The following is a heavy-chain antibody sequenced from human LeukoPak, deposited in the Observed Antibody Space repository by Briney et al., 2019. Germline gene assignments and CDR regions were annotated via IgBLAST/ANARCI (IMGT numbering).Heavy chain of an antibody. CDR3: ARVQDFETRGYYLGY. CDR1: GGSFSDYY. J-gene: IGHJ4*01. CDR2: INHSGST. V-gene: IGHV4-34*01. Sequence: SETLSLTCAVYGGSFSDYYWNWIRQPPGKGLEWIGEINHSGSTNYNPSLKSRVTMSVDTFKNQFSLTLSSVTATDTAVYYCARVQDFETRGYYLGYWGHGTLVTVSS. D-gene: IGHD3-22*01.